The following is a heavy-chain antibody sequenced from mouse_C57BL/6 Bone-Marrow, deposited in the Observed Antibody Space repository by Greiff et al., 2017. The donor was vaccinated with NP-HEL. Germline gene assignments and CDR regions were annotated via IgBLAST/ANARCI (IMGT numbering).Heavy chain of an antibody. V-gene: IGHV5-17*01. CDR2: ISSGSSTI. Sequence: EVMLVESGGGLVKPGGSLKLSCAASGFTFSDYGMHWVRQAPEKGLEWVAYISSGSSTIYYADTVKGRFTISSDNAKNTLFLQMTSLRSEDTAMYYCARVMVTTKLYYYAMDYWGQGTSVTVSS. J-gene: IGHJ4*01. CDR1: GFTFSDYG. D-gene: IGHD2-1*01. CDR3: ARVMVTTKLYYYAMDY.